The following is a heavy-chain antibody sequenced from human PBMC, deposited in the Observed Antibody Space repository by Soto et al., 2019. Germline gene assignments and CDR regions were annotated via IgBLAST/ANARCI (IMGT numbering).Heavy chain of an antibody. Sequence: QVHLVESGGGVVQPGRSLRLSCVASGFSFSKYGMHWVRQAPGKGLEWVAEMSDDGSKKYYGDSVKGRFTISRDNSKNTLYLLMDSLRPEDTAMYYCAKELRETGGYYFDCWGQGTLVTVSS. CDR3: AKELRETGGYYFDC. D-gene: IGHD3-16*01. CDR2: MSDDGSKK. CDR1: GFSFSKYG. V-gene: IGHV3-30*18. J-gene: IGHJ4*02.